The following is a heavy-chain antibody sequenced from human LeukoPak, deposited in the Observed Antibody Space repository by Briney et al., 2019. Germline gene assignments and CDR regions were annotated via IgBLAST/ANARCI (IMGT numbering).Heavy chain of an antibody. J-gene: IGHJ3*02. Sequence: GGSLRLSCAASGFTFSSYGMSWVRQAPGKGLEWVSAISGSGGSTYYADSVKGRFTISRDNAKNSLYLQMNSLRAEDTALYYCAKDMGSGSYGDAFDIWGQGTMVTVSS. CDR1: GFTFSSYG. CDR3: AKDMGSGSYGDAFDI. CDR2: ISGSGGST. D-gene: IGHD3-10*01. V-gene: IGHV3-23*01.